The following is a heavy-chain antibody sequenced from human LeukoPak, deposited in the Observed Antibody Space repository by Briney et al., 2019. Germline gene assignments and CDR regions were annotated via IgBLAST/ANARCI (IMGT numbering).Heavy chain of an antibody. Sequence: SVKVSCKTSGGTFSNYAISWVRQAPGQGLEWMGGIIPIFATANYAQKFQGRVTITTDESTSTAYMELSSLRSEDTAVYYCARNEGYSYGYPLDYWGQGTLVTVSS. V-gene: IGHV1-69*05. CDR3: ARNEGYSYGYPLDY. CDR1: GGTFSNYA. CDR2: IIPIFATA. D-gene: IGHD5-18*01. J-gene: IGHJ4*02.